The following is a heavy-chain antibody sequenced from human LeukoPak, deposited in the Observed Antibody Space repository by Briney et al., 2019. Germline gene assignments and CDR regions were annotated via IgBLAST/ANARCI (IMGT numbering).Heavy chain of an antibody. V-gene: IGHV4-59*01. CDR2: IYYSGST. J-gene: IGHJ5*02. Sequence: SETLSLTCTVSGGSISSYYWSWIRQPPGKGLEWSGYIYYSGSTNYNPSLKSRVTISVDTSKNQFSLKLSSVTAADTAVYYCAREYCSAGSCYSYNWFDPWGQGTLVTVSS. CDR1: GGSISSYY. D-gene: IGHD2-15*01. CDR3: AREYCSAGSCYSYNWFDP.